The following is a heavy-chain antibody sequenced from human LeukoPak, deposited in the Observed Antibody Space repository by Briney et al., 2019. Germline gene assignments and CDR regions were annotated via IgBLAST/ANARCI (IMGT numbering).Heavy chain of an antibody. D-gene: IGHD2-2*02. Sequence: PGGSLRLSCAASGFTFSSYAMHWVRQAPGKGLEWVAFIRYDGSNKYYADSVKGRFTISRDNSKNTVYLQMNSLRAEDTAVYYCLKDPEGCSSTSCYTFDYWGQGTLVTVSS. J-gene: IGHJ4*02. CDR3: LKDPEGCSSTSCYTFDY. CDR1: GFTFSSYA. CDR2: IRYDGSNK. V-gene: IGHV3-30*02.